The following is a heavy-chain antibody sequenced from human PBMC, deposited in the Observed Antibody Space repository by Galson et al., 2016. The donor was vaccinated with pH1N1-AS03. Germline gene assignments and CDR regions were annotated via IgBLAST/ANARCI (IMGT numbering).Heavy chain of an antibody. CDR2: THISGST. D-gene: IGHD4-17*01. CDR3: ARHDYGDYVGWFDP. Sequence: YTHISGSTNYNPSLKSRVTISVDTSKNQFSLKLSSVTAADTAVYYCARHDYGDYVGWFDPWGQGTLVTVSS. J-gene: IGHJ5*02. V-gene: IGHV4-61*07.